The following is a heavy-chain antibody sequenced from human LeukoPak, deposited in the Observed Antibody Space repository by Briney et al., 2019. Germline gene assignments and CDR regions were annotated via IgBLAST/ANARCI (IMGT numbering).Heavy chain of an antibody. J-gene: IGHJ4*02. D-gene: IGHD6-13*01. Sequence: PGRSLRLSCAASGFTFNIYSMCWVRQAPGKGLEWVASMSSDASSEYYADSVKGRFTISRDNSKNMLYLQINSLRAEDTAVYHCARKKMAAAGKGAFDYWGQGTLVTVSS. CDR1: GFTFNIYS. CDR3: ARKKMAAAGKGAFDY. CDR2: MSSDASSE. V-gene: IGHV3-30*04.